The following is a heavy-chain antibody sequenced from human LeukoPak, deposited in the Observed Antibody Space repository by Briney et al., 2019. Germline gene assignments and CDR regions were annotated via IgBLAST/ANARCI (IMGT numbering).Heavy chain of an antibody. CDR3: AKEEGLLFWLGKNA. D-gene: IGHD3-10*01. J-gene: IGHJ5*02. CDR2: ISGSGGTT. Sequence: PGGSLRLSCVGSGFTFSSYAMYWVRQAPGKGLEWVSGISGSGGTTYYADSVKGRFTISRDNSKNTSYLQMNSLRAEDTALYHCAKEEGLLFWLGKNAWGQGTLVTVSS. V-gene: IGHV3-23*01. CDR1: GFTFSSYA.